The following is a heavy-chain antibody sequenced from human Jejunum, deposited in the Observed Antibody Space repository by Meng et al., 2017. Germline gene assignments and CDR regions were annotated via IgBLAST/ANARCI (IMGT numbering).Heavy chain of an antibody. CDR1: GYSFTHYW. CDR3: ARVGVEATTGFDY. D-gene: IGHD3-3*01. V-gene: IGHV5-51*01. J-gene: IGHJ4*02. CDR2: IFPGGSDI. Sequence: GGSLRLSCKASGYSFTHYWIGWVRQVPGKGLEWMGIIFPGGSDIRYSPSLQGQVTLSVDKSISTAYLQWGSLKASDTAMYYCARVGVEATTGFDYWGQGTRVTGSS.